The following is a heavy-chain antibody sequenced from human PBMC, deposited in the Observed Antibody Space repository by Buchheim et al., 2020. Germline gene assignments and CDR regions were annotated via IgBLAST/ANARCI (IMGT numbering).Heavy chain of an antibody. CDR1: GFTFSTYV. J-gene: IGHJ6*02. D-gene: IGHD3-9*01. CDR3: ARENILTGYYSSGLYYYYGMDV. V-gene: IGHV3-30-3*01. CDR2: ISHDGSNK. Sequence: QVQLVESGGGVVQPGRSLRLSCAVSGFTFSTYVMHWVRQAPGKGLEWVALISHDGSNKNYADSLKGRFTISRDNSKNTLYLQMNSLRAEDTAVHYCARENILTGYYSSGLYYYYGMDVWGQGTT.